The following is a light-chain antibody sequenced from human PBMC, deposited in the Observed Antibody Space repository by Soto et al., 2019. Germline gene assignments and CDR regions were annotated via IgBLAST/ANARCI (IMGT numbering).Light chain of an antibody. J-gene: IGKJ1*01. CDR3: QQYETYSWP. CDR1: QSINTW. Sequence: DIQMTQSPSTLSASVGDRVTITCRASQSINTWLAWYQQKPGKGPTLLIYRASRLESGVPSRFSGSGSGTEFALTISSLQPADFATYYCQQYETYSWPFGQGTKVDIK. V-gene: IGKV1-5*03. CDR2: RAS.